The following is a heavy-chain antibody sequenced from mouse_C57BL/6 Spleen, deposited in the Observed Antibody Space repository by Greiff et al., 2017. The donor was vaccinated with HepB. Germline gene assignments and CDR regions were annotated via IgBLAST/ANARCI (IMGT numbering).Heavy chain of an antibody. V-gene: IGHV1-55*01. CDR1: GYTFTSYW. CDR3: TRNFYDYAYFDV. D-gene: IGHD2-4*01. Sequence: VQLQQPGAELVKPGASVKMSCKASGYTFTSYWITWVKQRPGQGLEWIGDIYPGSGSTNYNEKFKSKATLTVDTSSSTAYMQLSSLTSEDSAVYYCTRNFYDYAYFDVWGTGTTVTVSS. CDR2: IYPGSGST. J-gene: IGHJ1*03.